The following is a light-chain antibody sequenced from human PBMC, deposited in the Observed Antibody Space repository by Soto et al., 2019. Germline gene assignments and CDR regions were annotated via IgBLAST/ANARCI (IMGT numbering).Light chain of an antibody. CDR1: QAINDY. J-gene: IGKJ4*01. Sequence: DIQMTQSPSSLSASVGDRVTLTCRASQAINDYLAWFQQKPGKAPRSLIYAAIILQSGVPSRFSGSGSGTEFTLTISSLQPEDSATYYRQQYNSYPLTFGGGTKVEI. CDR2: AAI. CDR3: QQYNSYPLT. V-gene: IGKV1-16*01.